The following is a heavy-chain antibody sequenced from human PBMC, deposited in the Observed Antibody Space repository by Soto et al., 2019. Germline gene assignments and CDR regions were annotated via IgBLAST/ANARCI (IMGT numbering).Heavy chain of an antibody. J-gene: IGHJ3*01. D-gene: IGHD1-26*01. CDR2: LYNVDGS. CDR3: ATWHEREHAYDV. V-gene: IGHV3-53*01. Sequence: GALRLSCAAFGLTVSGKKYVAWVRQAPGKGLEWVSALYNVDGSFYADSVKGRFTTSSDSSKTTVYLQMNGLRPDDTAVYYCATWHEREHAYDVWGQGTTVTVSS. CDR1: GLTVSGKKY.